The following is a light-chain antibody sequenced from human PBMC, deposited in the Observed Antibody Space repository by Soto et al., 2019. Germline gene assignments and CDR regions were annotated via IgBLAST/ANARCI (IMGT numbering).Light chain of an antibody. J-gene: IGKJ1*01. CDR2: DAS. CDR1: QSIRTW. CDR3: QHYNSYSEA. Sequence: EIQVSQSPSTLSASVGDRVTITCRASQSIRTWLAWYQQKPGKAPNLLIYDASSLQSGVPSRFSGSGYGTDFTLTISSLQPEDFATYYCQHYNSYSEAFGQGTK. V-gene: IGKV1-5*01.